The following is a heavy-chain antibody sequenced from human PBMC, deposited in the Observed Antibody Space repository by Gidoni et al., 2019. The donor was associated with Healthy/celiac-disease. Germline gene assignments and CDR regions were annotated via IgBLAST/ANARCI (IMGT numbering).Heavy chain of an antibody. CDR3: ARDNYFWFDP. V-gene: IGHV3-7*01. CDR1: GFTFSSHW. D-gene: IGHD3-10*01. Sequence: EVQLVESGGGLVQPGGSLRLSCAASGFTFSSHWMSWVRQAPGKGLEWVANIKQDGSEKYYVDSVKGRFTISRDNAKNSLYLQMNSLRAEDTAVYYCARDNYFWFDPWGQGTLVTVSS. CDR2: IKQDGSEK. J-gene: IGHJ5*02.